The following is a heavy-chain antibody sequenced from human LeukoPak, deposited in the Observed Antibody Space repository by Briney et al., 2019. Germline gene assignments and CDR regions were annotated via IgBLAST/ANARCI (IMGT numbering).Heavy chain of an antibody. V-gene: IGHV4-34*01. CDR1: GGSFSGYY. CDR3: ARDGPQGGYNYEEASSGMDV. Sequence: SETLSLTCAVYGGSFSGYYWSWIRQPPGKGLEWIGEINHSGSTNYNPSLKSRVTISVETPKNQFSLKLRSVTAAHTAVYYCARDGPQGGYNYEEASSGMDVWGQGTTVTVSS. D-gene: IGHD5-24*01. CDR2: INHSGST. J-gene: IGHJ6*02.